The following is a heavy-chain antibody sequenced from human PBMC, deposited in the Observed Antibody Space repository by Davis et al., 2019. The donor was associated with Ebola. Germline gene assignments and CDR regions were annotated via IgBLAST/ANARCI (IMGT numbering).Heavy chain of an antibody. J-gene: IGHJ3*02. CDR2: ISSSSSTI. Sequence: AGSLTLSCAVSGFTFSSYSMNWVRQAPGKGLEWVSYISSSSSTIYYADSVKGRFTISRDNAKNSLYLQMNSLRDEDPAVYYCARDAQWSLVVYAHDAFDIWGQGTMVTVSS. D-gene: IGHD2-8*02. V-gene: IGHV3-48*02. CDR1: GFTFSSYS. CDR3: ARDAQWSLVVYAHDAFDI.